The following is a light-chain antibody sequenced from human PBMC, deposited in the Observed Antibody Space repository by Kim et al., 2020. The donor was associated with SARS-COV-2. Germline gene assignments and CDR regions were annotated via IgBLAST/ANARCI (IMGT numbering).Light chain of an antibody. Sequence: AATGDRVTITCRASQGISSYLAWYQQKPGKAPKLLIYAASTLQSGVPSRFSGSGSGTDFTLTISCLQSEDFATYYCQQYYSYPVTFGQGTKVDIK. J-gene: IGKJ1*01. CDR1: QGISSY. V-gene: IGKV1-8*01. CDR3: QQYYSYPVT. CDR2: AAS.